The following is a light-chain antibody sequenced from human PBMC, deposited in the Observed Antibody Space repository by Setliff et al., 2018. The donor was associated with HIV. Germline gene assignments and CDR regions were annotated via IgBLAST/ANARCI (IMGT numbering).Light chain of an antibody. V-gene: IGLV3-21*04. CDR2: YDS. CDR1: NIGSKS. CDR3: QVWDSSSGLYV. J-gene: IGLJ1*01. Sequence: YELPQPPSVSVAPGKTARITCGGNNIGSKSVHWYQQKPGQAPVLVIYYDSDRPSGIPERFSGSNSGNTATLTITRVEAGEEADYYCQVWDSSSGLYVFGTGTKVTVL.